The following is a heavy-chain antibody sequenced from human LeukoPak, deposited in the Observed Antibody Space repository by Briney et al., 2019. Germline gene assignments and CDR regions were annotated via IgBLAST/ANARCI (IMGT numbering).Heavy chain of an antibody. CDR3: ASPSSSWLYLFDY. CDR2: ISYSGGT. CDR1: GGSISRDY. V-gene: IGHV4-59*08. Sequence: SETLPLTRKVSGGSISRDYWSWIRQPPGKGLGWMGYISYSGGTNYNPSFKSRFSISVAASKNKSSTKLSSVTAAVRAVYYCASPSSSWLYLFDYWGQGTLVTVSS. J-gene: IGHJ4*02. D-gene: IGHD6-13*01.